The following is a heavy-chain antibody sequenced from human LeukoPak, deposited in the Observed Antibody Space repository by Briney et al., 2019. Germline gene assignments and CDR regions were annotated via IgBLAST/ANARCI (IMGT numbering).Heavy chain of an antibody. D-gene: IGHD2-15*01. CDR1: GYTFISYP. CDR3: AREGSDNYYYYYYMDV. J-gene: IGHJ6*03. Sequence: GASVKVSCKASGYTFISYPISWVRQAPGQGLEWMGWISPYNDDTNFAQRLQARVTMTTDTSTRTAYMELSSLRSEDTAVYYCAREGSDNYYYYYYMDVWGKGTTVTVSS. CDR2: ISPYNDDT. V-gene: IGHV1-18*01.